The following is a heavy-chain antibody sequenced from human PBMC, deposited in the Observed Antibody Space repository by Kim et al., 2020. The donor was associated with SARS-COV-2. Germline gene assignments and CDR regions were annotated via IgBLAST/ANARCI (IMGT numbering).Heavy chain of an antibody. V-gene: IGHV1-24*01. CDR3: ATGTPHRYSDWFDP. Sequence: AQKFQGRVTMTEDTSTDTAYMELSSLRSEDTAVQYCATGTPHRYSDWFDPWGQGTLVTVSS. D-gene: IGHD2-15*01. J-gene: IGHJ5*02.